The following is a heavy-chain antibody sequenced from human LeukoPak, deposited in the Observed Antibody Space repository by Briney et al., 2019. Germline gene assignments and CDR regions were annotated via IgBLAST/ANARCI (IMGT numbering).Heavy chain of an antibody. J-gene: IGHJ3*02. CDR3: ATHHGGTDAFDI. CDR2: FDPEDGET. Sequence: ASVKVSCKVSGYTLTELSMHWVRQAPGKGLEWMGGFDPEDGETIYAQKFQGRVTMTEDTSTDTAYMKLSSLRSEDTAVYYCATHHGGTDAFDIWGQGTMVTVSS. CDR1: GYTLTELS. D-gene: IGHD3-16*01. V-gene: IGHV1-24*01.